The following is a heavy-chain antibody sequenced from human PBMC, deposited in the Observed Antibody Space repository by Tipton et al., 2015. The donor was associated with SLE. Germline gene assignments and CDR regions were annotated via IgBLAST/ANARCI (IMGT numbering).Heavy chain of an antibody. CDR3: ARGGVTTVTAV. Sequence: TLSLTCTVSGGSISSYYWSWIRQPPGKGLEWIGYIYTSGSTNYNPSLKSRVTISVDTSKNQFSLKLSSVTAAGTAVYYCARGGVTTVTAVWGQGTMVTVSS. V-gene: IGHV4-4*08. CDR2: IYTSGST. D-gene: IGHD4-17*01. CDR1: GGSISSYY. J-gene: IGHJ3*01.